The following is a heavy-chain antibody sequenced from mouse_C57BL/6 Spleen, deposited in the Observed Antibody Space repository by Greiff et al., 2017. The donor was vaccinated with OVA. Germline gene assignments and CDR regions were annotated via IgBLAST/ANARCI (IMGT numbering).Heavy chain of an antibody. CDR3: ARGGGLRRGGWYVDV. V-gene: IGHV1-52*01. CDR1: GYTFTSYW. Sequence: QVQLQQPGAELVRPGSSVKLSCKASGYTFTSYWMHWVKPRPIQGLEWIGNIDPSDSETHYNQKFKDKATLTVDKSSSTAYMQLSSLTAEDSAVYYCARGGGLRRGGWYVDVWGTGTTVTVSS. J-gene: IGHJ1*03. CDR2: IDPSDSET. D-gene: IGHD2-2*01.